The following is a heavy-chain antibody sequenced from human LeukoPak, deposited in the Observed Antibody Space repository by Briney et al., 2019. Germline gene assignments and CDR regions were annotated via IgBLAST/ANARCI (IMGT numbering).Heavy chain of an antibody. CDR3: ARILAARYDIPRGMDV. J-gene: IGHJ6*02. CDR2: ISSSSSTI. V-gene: IGHV3-48*01. D-gene: IGHD3-22*01. CDR1: GFTFSSYS. Sequence: GGSLRLSCAASGFTFSSYSMNWVRQAPGKGPEWVSYISSSSSTIYYADSVKGRFTISRDNAKNSLYLQMNSLRAEDTAVYYCARILAARYDIPRGMDVWGQGTTVTVSS.